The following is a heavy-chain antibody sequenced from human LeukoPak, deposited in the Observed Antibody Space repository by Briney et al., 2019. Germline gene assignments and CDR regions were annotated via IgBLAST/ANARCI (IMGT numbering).Heavy chain of an antibody. CDR3: AKDRALGGSSWYVYYYGMDV. Sequence: GRSLRLSCAASGFTFSSYGMHWVRQAPGKGLEWVAVISYDGSNKYYADSVKGRFTISRDNSKNTLYLQMNSLRAEDTAVYYCAKDRALGGSSWYVYYYGMDVWGQGTTVTVSS. V-gene: IGHV3-30*18. J-gene: IGHJ6*02. CDR2: ISYDGSNK. D-gene: IGHD6-13*01. CDR1: GFTFSSYG.